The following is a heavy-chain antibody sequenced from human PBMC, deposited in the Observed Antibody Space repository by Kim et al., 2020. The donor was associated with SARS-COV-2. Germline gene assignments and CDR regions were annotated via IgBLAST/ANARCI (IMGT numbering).Heavy chain of an antibody. CDR3: AMPDPLRYFDWTFAY. CDR1: GFTVSGNY. V-gene: IGHV3-53*01. CDR2: IYSGCST. Sequence: GGSLRLSCAASGFTVSGNYIHWVRQAPGKGLEWVSVIYSGCSTYYADSVKGRFTISRDNSNNTVYLQMDSLTADDTAVYYRAMPDPLRYFDWTFAYWGPG. J-gene: IGHJ4*02. D-gene: IGHD3-9*01.